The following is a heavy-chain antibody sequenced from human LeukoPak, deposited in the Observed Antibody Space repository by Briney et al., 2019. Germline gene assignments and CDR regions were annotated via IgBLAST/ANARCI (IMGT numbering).Heavy chain of an antibody. CDR2: INPKSGGT. D-gene: IGHD6-13*01. Sequence: ASVKVSCKASGNTFIGHYLHWVRQAPGQGLEWMGWINPKSGGTNFSPKFQDRVTMTRGTSISTAYMQLSRLRPDDTAVYYCARDGGGVVAADYYFESWGQGTLVTVSS. CDR1: GNTFIGHY. J-gene: IGHJ4*02. CDR3: ARDGGGVVAADYYFES. V-gene: IGHV1-2*02.